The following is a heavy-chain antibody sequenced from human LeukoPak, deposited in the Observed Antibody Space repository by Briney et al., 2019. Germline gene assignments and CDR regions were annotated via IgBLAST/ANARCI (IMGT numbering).Heavy chain of an antibody. J-gene: IGHJ5*02. D-gene: IGHD3-3*01. V-gene: IGHV3-21*01. CDR2: ISSSSSYI. CDR1: GFTFSRYS. Sequence: GGSLRLSCAASGFTFSRYSMNWVRQAPGKGLEWVSSISSSSSYIYYADSVKGRFTISRDNAKNSLYLQMNSLRAEDTAVYYCARDSIFGVVIAFDPWGQGTLVTVSS. CDR3: ARDSIFGVVIAFDP.